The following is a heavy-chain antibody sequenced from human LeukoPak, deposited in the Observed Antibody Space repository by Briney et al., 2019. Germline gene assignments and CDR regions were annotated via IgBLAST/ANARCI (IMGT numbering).Heavy chain of an antibody. CDR2: ISSSSNYM. J-gene: IGHJ4*02. Sequence: GGSLRLSCAASGLTFSSSSMNWVRQAPGKGLEWVSSISSSSNYMYYTDSVKGRFTIFRDNAKNSMYLQMDSLRDEDTAVYYCATETIGRHYDYWGQGTLLTVSS. CDR1: GLTFSSSS. CDR3: ATETIGRHYDY. V-gene: IGHV3-21*01. D-gene: IGHD1-14*01.